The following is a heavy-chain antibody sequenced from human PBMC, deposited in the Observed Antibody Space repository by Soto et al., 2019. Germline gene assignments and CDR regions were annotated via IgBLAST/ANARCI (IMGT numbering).Heavy chain of an antibody. J-gene: IGHJ3*02. V-gene: IGHV4-59*01. CDR3: ARGRDGYNPTAFDI. D-gene: IGHD5-12*01. CDR2: IYYSGST. CDR1: GGSISSYY. Sequence: SETLSLTCTVSGGSISSYYWSWIRQPPGKGLEWIGYIYYSGSTNYNPSLKSRVTISVDTSKNQFSLKLSSVTAADTAVYYCARGRDGYNPTAFDIWGQGTMVTVSS.